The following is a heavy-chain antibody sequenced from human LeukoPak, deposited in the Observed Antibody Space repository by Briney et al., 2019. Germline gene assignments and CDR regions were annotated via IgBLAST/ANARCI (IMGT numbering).Heavy chain of an antibody. Sequence: HPGGSLRLSCAVSGFTFSSYAMSWVRQAPGKGLEWVSAISGSGGNTYFADSVKGRFTISRDNSKNTLYLQMNSLRAEDTAVYYCAKGPWLAYPYYFDYWGQGTLVTVSS. V-gene: IGHV3-23*01. D-gene: IGHD6-19*01. J-gene: IGHJ4*02. CDR1: GFTFSSYA. CDR3: AKGPWLAYPYYFDY. CDR2: ISGSGGNT.